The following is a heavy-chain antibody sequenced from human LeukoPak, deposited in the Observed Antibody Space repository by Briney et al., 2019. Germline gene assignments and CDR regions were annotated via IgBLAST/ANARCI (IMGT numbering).Heavy chain of an antibody. CDR1: GYTFTSYY. Sequence: ASVKVSCKASGYTFTSYYMHWVRQAPGQGLEWMGIINPSGDSTSYVQKFQGRVTMTRDTSTSTVYMELSSLRSEDTAVYYCARVGQIFGVVIPFFDIWGQGTMVTVSS. V-gene: IGHV1-46*01. J-gene: IGHJ3*02. D-gene: IGHD3-3*01. CDR2: INPSGDST. CDR3: ARVGQIFGVVIPFFDI.